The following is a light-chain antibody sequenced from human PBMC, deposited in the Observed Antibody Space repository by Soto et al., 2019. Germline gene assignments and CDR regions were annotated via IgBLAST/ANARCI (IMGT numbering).Light chain of an antibody. J-gene: IGKJ1*01. CDR3: PQYNSLWT. CDR1: QRISSW. Sequence: DIQMTQSPSTLSASVGDRVIITCPASQRISSWLAWYQHKPGKAPRLLIYDASYLERGVPSRFSGSGSGTEFTLTISDLQPDDLATYYCPQYNSLWTFGQGTKVEF. V-gene: IGKV1-5*01. CDR2: DAS.